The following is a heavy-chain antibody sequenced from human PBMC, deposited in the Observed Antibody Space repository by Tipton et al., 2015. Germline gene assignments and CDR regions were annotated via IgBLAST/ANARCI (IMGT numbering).Heavy chain of an antibody. CDR1: GFLFSSYG. CDR3: ARDVSYDSYHYYFDY. D-gene: IGHD3-16*01. CDR2: MWYDGTNE. Sequence: SGFLFSSYGMHWVRQAPGKGLEWVATMWYDGTNEFYGDSVKGRFTISRDNSKNTLYLQMNSLRAEDTAIYYCARDVSYDSYHYYFDYWGQGTLVTVSS. V-gene: IGHV3-33*01. J-gene: IGHJ4*02.